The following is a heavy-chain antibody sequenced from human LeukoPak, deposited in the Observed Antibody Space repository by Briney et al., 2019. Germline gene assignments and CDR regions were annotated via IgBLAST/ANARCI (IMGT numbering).Heavy chain of an antibody. CDR1: GGSFSGYY. Sequence: PSETLSLTCAVYGGSFSGYYWSWIRQPPGKGLEWIGEINHSGSTNYNPSLKSRVTMSVDTSKNQFSLKLSSVTAADTAVYYCARARTYYYGSGSSNWFDPRGQGTLVTVSS. D-gene: IGHD3-10*01. CDR2: INHSGST. CDR3: ARARTYYYGSGSSNWFDP. V-gene: IGHV4-34*01. J-gene: IGHJ5*02.